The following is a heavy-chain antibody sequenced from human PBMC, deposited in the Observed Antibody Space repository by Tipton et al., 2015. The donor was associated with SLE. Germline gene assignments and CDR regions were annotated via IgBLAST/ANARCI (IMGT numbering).Heavy chain of an antibody. CDR3: ASLAVTTQYYYYYYYMDV. D-gene: IGHD4-17*01. CDR2: IYHSGST. V-gene: IGHV4-38-2*01. Sequence: TLSLTCAVSGYSISSGYYWGWIRQPPGKGLEWIGSIYHSGSTYYNPSLKSRVIISVDTSKNQFSLKLSSVTAADTAVYYCASLAVTTQYYYYYYYMDVWGKGATVTVSS. J-gene: IGHJ6*03. CDR1: GYSISSGYY.